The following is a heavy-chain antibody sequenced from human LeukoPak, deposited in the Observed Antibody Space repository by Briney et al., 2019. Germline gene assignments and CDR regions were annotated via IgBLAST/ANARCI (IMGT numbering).Heavy chain of an antibody. CDR3: ARVYGSGYDFRGAFDI. CDR1: GGSISNYY. J-gene: IGHJ3*02. D-gene: IGHD5-12*01. V-gene: IGHV4-59*01. Sequence: SETLSLTCTVSGGSISNYYWNWIRQPAGKGLEWIGYIYYSGSTNYNPSLKSRVTISVDTSKNQFSLKLSSVTAADTAVYYCARVYGSGYDFRGAFDIWDQGTMVTVSS. CDR2: IYYSGST.